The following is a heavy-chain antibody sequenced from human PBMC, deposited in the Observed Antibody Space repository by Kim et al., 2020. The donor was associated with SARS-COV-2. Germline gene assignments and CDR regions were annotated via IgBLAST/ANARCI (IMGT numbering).Heavy chain of an antibody. CDR2: ISSSGNTI. CDR1: VFTFSDYS. CDR3: HIVTSSFDY. Sequence: GGSLRLSCAASVFTFSDYSMNWVRQAPGKGLEWISYISSSGNTIYYADSVKRRFTISRNNAKNSLFLQMYSLTDEDTAVYYCHIVTSSFDYWGQGTLVTVSS. J-gene: IGHJ4*02. D-gene: IGHD5-12*01. V-gene: IGHV3-48*02.